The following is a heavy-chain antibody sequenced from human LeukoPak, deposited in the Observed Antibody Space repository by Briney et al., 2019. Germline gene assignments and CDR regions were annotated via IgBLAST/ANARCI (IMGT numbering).Heavy chain of an antibody. D-gene: IGHD3-10*01. Sequence: GGSLRLSCAASAFTFSNYNMNWVRQAPGKGLEWVSSISSSSSYIYYADSVKGRFTISRDNAKNSLYLQMNSLRAEDTAVYYCARVQLRVRGYYGSGSYSDAFDIWGQGTMVTVSS. CDR2: ISSSSSYI. CDR3: ARVQLRVRGYYGSGSYSDAFDI. V-gene: IGHV3-21*01. CDR1: AFTFSNYN. J-gene: IGHJ3*02.